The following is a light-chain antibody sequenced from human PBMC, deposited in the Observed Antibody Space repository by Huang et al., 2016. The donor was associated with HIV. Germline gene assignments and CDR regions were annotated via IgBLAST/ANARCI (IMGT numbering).Light chain of an antibody. J-gene: IGKJ1*01. CDR2: GSS. Sequence: EIVLTQSPDTLSLSPGERGALSCRASHKVTNDYLAWYQHKSGQAPRLLIYGSSGRATATPARFSGSGSGTDFSLTIDTVKPEDFASYYCQQYSTSPWTFGPGTKLEIK. V-gene: IGKV3-20*01. CDR1: HKVTNDY. CDR3: QQYSTSPWT.